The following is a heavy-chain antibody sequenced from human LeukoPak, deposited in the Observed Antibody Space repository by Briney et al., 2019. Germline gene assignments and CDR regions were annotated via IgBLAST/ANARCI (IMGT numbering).Heavy chain of an antibody. V-gene: IGHV3-33*06. CDR3: AKPTSGSGSFLIDY. J-gene: IGHJ4*02. D-gene: IGHD1-26*01. CDR1: GFSFSNYG. Sequence: GSLRLSCAASGFSFSNYGMHWVRQAPGKGLEWVAVIWDDGSYKYYADSVKGRFTISRDNSKNTLYLQITSLRAEDTAVCYCAKPTSGSGSFLIDYWGQGTLVTVSS. CDR2: IWDDGSYK.